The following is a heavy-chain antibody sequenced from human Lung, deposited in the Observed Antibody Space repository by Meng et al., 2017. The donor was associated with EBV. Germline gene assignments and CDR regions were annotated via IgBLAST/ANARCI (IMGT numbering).Heavy chain of an antibody. CDR2: IYYSGST. CDR1: GGSISSGGYY. Sequence: QVQRQESGPGLVKPSQTLSLTCTVSGGSISSGGYYWSWIRHHPGKGLEWIGYIYYSGSTYYNPSLKSLVTISVDTSKNQFSLKLSSVTAADTAVYYCARVVAGRYNWFDPWGQGTLVTVSS. CDR3: ARVVAGRYNWFDP. J-gene: IGHJ5*02. D-gene: IGHD6-6*01. V-gene: IGHV4-31*01.